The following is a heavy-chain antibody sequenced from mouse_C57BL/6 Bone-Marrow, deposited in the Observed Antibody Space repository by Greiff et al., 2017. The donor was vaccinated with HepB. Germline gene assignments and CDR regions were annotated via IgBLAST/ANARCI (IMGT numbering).Heavy chain of an antibody. D-gene: IGHD3-2*02. CDR2: IYPGGGYT. Sequence: QVQLQQSGAELVRPGTSVKMSCKASGYTFTNYWIGWAKQRPGHGLEWIGDIYPGGGYTNYNEKFKGKATLTADKSSSTAYMQFSSLTSEDSAIYYCARSRGGPRDSSGLYAMDYWGQGTSVTVSS. CDR1: GYTFTNYW. J-gene: IGHJ4*01. V-gene: IGHV1-63*01. CDR3: ARSRGGPRDSSGLYAMDY.